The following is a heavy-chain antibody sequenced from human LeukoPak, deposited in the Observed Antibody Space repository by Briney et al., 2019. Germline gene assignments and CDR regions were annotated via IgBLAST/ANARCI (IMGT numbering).Heavy chain of an antibody. J-gene: IGHJ4*02. Sequence: GASVKVSCKASGYTFTSYYMHWVRQAPGQGLEWMGIINPSGGSTSYAQKFQGRVTMTRDTSTSTVYMELSSLRSEDTAVYYCARDPLKLWIQLWSHFGYWGQGTLVTVSS. D-gene: IGHD5-18*01. V-gene: IGHV1-46*01. CDR3: ARDPLKLWIQLWSHFGY. CDR2: INPSGGST. CDR1: GYTFTSYY.